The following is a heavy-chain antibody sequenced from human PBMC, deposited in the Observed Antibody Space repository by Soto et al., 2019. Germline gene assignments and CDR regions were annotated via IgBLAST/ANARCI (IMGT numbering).Heavy chain of an antibody. CDR1: GDSISTVDYF. CDR2: IYKSTTT. V-gene: IGHV4-30-4*01. CDR3: ARGRYCLTGRCFPNWFDS. J-gene: IGHJ5*01. D-gene: IGHD2-15*01. Sequence: TLSLTCSVSGDSISTVDYFCAWIRQPPGQALEYIGYIYKSTTTYYNPSFESRVAISLDTSKSQFSLNVTSVTAADTAVYFCARGRYCLTGRCFPNWFDSWGQGTLVTVSS.